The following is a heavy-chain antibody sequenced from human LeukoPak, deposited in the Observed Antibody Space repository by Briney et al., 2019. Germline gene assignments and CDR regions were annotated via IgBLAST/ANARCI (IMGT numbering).Heavy chain of an antibody. CDR1: GFTFSDYY. V-gene: IGHV3-23*01. CDR2: ISSAGIAT. Sequence: GGSLRLSCAASGFTFSDYYMSWVRQAPGKGLEWVSAISSAGIATYYADSVKGRFTTSRDKSKNTLYLQTSGLRAEDTAVYYWAKGAEGVPPGNPPTCSAPGGRGPRV. CDR3: AKGAEGVPPGNPPTCSAP. J-gene: IGHJ2*01. D-gene: IGHD3-10*02.